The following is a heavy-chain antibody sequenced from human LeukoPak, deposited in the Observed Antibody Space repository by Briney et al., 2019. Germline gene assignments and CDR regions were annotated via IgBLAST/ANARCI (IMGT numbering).Heavy chain of an antibody. Sequence: ASVKVSCKASGYTFTGYYMHWVRQAPGQGLEWMGWINPNSGGTNYAQKFQGWVTMTRDTSISTAYMELSRLRSDDTAVYYCARVTMVRGAHDAFDIWGQGTMVTVSS. CDR2: INPNSGGT. D-gene: IGHD3-10*01. CDR3: ARVTMVRGAHDAFDI. CDR1: GYTFTGYY. V-gene: IGHV1-2*04. J-gene: IGHJ3*02.